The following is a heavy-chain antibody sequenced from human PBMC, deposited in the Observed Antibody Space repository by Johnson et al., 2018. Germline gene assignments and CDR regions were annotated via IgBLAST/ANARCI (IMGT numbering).Heavy chain of an antibody. D-gene: IGHD5-24*01. J-gene: IGHJ6*03. Sequence: VQLVQSGGDLVQPGGSLRLSCAASGFTVRNNYMTWVRQAPGKGLEWVSVIYSGGSTYYADSVKGRFTISRDNSKKKLFLQMNSLRTEDTAVCYCATVEKPTQDYYHYMNVWGKGTTVTFSS. CDR2: IYSGGST. CDR3: ATVEKPTQDYYHYMNV. CDR1: GFTVRNNY. V-gene: IGHV3-66*02.